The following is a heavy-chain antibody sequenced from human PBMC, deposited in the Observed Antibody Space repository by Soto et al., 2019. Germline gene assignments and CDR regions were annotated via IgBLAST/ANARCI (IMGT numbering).Heavy chain of an antibody. Sequence: GGSLRLSCAASGFTFSNAWMSWLRQAPGKGLEWVGRIKSKTDGGTTDYAAPVKGRFTISRDDSKNTLYLQMNSLKTEDAAVYYCATYDFWSGYYRPPGYGMDVWGQGTTVTVSS. V-gene: IGHV3-15*01. D-gene: IGHD3-3*01. CDR1: GFTFSNAW. J-gene: IGHJ6*02. CDR3: ATYDFWSGYYRPPGYGMDV. CDR2: IKSKTDGGTT.